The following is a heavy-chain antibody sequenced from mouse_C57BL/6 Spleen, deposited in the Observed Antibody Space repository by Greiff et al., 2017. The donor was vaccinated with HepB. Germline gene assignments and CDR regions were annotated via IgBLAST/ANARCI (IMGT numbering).Heavy chain of an antibody. D-gene: IGHD2-4*01. V-gene: IGHV1-53*01. CDR2: INPSNGGT. J-gene: IGHJ2*01. Sequence: QVQLQQPGTELVKPGASVKLSCKASGYTFTSYWMHWVKQRPGQGLEWIGNINPSNGGTNYNEKFKSKATLTVDKSSSTAYMQLSSLTSEDTAVYYCVRSIYDYPYYFDYWGQGTTLTVSS. CDR3: VRSIYDYPYYFDY. CDR1: GYTFTSYW.